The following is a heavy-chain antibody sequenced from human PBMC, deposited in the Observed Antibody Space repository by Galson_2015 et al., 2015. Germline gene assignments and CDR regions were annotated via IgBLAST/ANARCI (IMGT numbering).Heavy chain of an antibody. V-gene: IGHV2-5*01. D-gene: IGHD6-13*01. J-gene: IGHJ3*02. Sequence: PALVKPTQPLTLTCTFSGFPLSTSGVGVGWIRQPPGKALEWLALIYWNDDKRYSPSLKSRLTIIKDTSKNQVVLTMTNMDPVDTATYYCAHLPGYSSSWYSKSAFDIWGQGTMVTVSS. CDR1: GFPLSTSGVG. CDR2: IYWNDDK. CDR3: AHLPGYSSSWYSKSAFDI.